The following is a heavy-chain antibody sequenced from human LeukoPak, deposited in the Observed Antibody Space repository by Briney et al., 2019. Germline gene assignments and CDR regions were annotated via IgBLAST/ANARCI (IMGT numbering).Heavy chain of an antibody. V-gene: IGHV4-59*12. J-gene: IGHJ3*02. CDR3: AKSNGYGLIDI. D-gene: IGHD3-22*01. CDR2: IFYSGST. CDR1: GFTFSSYE. Sequence: GSLRLSCAASGFTFSSYELNWVRQPPGKALEWIGNIFYSGSTYYSPSLKSRATISLDTSRNQFSLKLNSVTAADTAVYYCAKSNGYGLIDIWGQGTMVTVSS.